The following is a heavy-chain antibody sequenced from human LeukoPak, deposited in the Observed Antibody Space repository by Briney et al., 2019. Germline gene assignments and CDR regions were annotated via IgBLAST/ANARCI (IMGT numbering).Heavy chain of an antibody. CDR3: ARDGDCSGGSCYSYYGMDV. CDR1: GYTFTSYD. CDR2: MNPNSGNT. V-gene: IGHV1-8*03. D-gene: IGHD2-15*01. Sequence: ASVKVSCKASGYTFTSYDINWVRQATGQGLEWMGWMNPNSGNTGYAQKFQGRVTITRNTSISTAYMELSSLRSEDTAVYYCARDGDCSGGSCYSYYGMDVWGQGTTVTVSS. J-gene: IGHJ6*02.